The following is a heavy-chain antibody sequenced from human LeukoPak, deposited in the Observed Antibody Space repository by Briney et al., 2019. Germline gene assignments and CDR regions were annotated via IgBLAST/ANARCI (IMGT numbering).Heavy chain of an antibody. CDR3: AKVVASWLRPYYFDY. D-gene: IGHD5-12*01. V-gene: IGHV3-30-3*01. CDR1: GFTFSSYA. CDR2: ISYDGSNK. Sequence: PGGSLRLSCAASGFTFSSYAMHWVRQAPGKGLEWVAVISYDGSNKYYADSVKDRFTISRDNSKNTLYLQMNSLRAEDTAVYYCAKVVASWLRPYYFDYWGQGTLVTVSS. J-gene: IGHJ4*02.